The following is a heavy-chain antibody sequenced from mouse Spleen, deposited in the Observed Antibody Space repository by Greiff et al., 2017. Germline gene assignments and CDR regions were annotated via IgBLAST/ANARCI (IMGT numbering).Heavy chain of an antibody. CDR3: AKGDYRYWYFDV. Sequence: EVHLVESGGGLVQPGGSRKLSCAASGFTFSSFGMHWVRQAPEKGLEWVAYISSGSSTIYYADTVKGRFTISRDNPKNTLFLQMTSLRSEDTAMYYCAKGDYRYWYFDVWGAGTTVTVSS. V-gene: IGHV5-17*02. CDR2: ISSGSSTI. J-gene: IGHJ1*01. CDR1: GFTFSSFG. D-gene: IGHD2-14*01.